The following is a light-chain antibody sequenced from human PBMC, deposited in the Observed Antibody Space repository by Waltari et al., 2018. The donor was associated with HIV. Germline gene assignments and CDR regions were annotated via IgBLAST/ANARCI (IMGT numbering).Light chain of an antibody. J-gene: IGLJ3*02. V-gene: IGLV3-19*01. CDR3: NSRDSSGNHWV. CDR2: GKN. Sequence: SELTQDPAVSVALGQKVRHTCQRDSIRTNNASLYQQKTGQAPVLVIYGKNNRPSGIPDRFSGSSSGNTASLTITGAQAEDEADYYCNSRDSSGNHWVFGGGTKLTVL. CDR1: SIRTNN.